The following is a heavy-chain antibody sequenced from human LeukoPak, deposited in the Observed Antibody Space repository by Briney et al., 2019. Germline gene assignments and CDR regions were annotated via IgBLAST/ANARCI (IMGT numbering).Heavy chain of an antibody. CDR1: GGSISSYY. J-gene: IGHJ4*02. CDR2: IYTSGST. D-gene: IGHD6-13*01. V-gene: IGHV4-4*07. CDR3: ARGSSSWGEDYLDY. Sequence: SETLSLTCTVSGGSISSYYWSWIRQPAGKGLEWIGRIYTSGSTNYNPSLKSRVTISVDTSKNQFSLKLSSVTAADTAVYYCARGSSSWGEDYLDYWGQGTLVTVSS.